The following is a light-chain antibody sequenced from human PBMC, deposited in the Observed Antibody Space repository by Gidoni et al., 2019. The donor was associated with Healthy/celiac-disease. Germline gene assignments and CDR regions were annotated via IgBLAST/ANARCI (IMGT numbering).Light chain of an antibody. CDR2: AAS. CDR1: QSISSY. J-gene: IGKJ4*02. CDR3: QQSYSTPLT. V-gene: IGKV1-39*01. Sequence: DIQMTQSPSSLSASVGDSVTITCRASQSISSYLNWYQQKPGKAPKLLIYAASSLKSGVPSMFSGSGSGTYFTLTISSLQPEDFATYYCQQSYSTPLTFGGXTKVEIK.